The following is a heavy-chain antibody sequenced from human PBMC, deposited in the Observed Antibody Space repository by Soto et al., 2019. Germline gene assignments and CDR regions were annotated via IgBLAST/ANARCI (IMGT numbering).Heavy chain of an antibody. V-gene: IGHV2-5*01. J-gene: IGHJ4*02. CDR3: AHRDYYNSSGYAPFDS. CDR1: GFSLSTSGLG. Sequence: QITLKESGPTLVKPTQTLTLTCSFSGFSLSTSGLGVGWIRQPPGKALEWLVLLYWHEDKRYSPSLESRLTVTNDTSQNQVVLTMTNVDPVDTATYYGAHRDYYNSSGYAPFDSWGQGTLVTVSP. D-gene: IGHD3-22*01. CDR2: LYWHEDK.